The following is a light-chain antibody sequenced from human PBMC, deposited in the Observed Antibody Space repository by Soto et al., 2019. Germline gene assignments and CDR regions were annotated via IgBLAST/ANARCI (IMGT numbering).Light chain of an antibody. J-gene: IGLJ1*01. V-gene: IGLV3-1*01. CDR1: NLGDKY. CDR2: QDV. Sequence: SYYLTQPPSVSVSPGQTASITCSGYNLGDKYVSWYQQKAGQSPLLVIFQDVKRPSGIPDRFSGSNSGNTATLTISGTQSIDEADYYCQAWDSSTFYVFGSGTKVTVL. CDR3: QAWDSSTFYV.